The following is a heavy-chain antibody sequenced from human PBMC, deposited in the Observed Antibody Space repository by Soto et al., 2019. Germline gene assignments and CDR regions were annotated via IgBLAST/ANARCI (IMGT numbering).Heavy chain of an antibody. V-gene: IGHV4-31*03. J-gene: IGHJ3*02. CDR2: IYYSGST. Sequence: QVQLQESGPGLVKPSQTLSLTCTVSGGSISSGGYYWSWIRQHPGKGLEWIGYIYYSGSTYYNPSLKSRVTISVDTPKNQFSLKLSSVTAADTAVYYCASGKVTIEHPQNDAFDIWGQGTMVTVSS. CDR3: ASGKVTIEHPQNDAFDI. D-gene: IGHD4-17*01. CDR1: GGSISSGGYY.